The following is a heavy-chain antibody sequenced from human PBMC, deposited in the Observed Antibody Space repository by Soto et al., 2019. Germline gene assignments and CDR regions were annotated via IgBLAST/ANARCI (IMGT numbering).Heavy chain of an antibody. Sequence: QVQLQESGPGLVKPSETLSLTCTVSGGSISSYYWSWIRQPPGKGLEWIGYIYYSGSTNYNPSLKSRVTLSVDTSKNQFSLKLSSVTAADTAVYYCARSSSSGYWNWFDPWGQGTLVTVSS. CDR2: IYYSGST. CDR3: ARSSSSGYWNWFDP. D-gene: IGHD3-22*01. CDR1: GGSISSYY. J-gene: IGHJ5*02. V-gene: IGHV4-59*01.